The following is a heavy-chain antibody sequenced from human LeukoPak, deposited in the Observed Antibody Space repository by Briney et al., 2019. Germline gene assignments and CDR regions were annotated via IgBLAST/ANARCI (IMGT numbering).Heavy chain of an antibody. CDR2: ISTSGVTI. D-gene: IGHD3-22*01. CDR3: AKDSSGYSDYFDY. CDR1: GFTFNSFE. Sequence: PGGSLRLSCAASGFTFNSFEMNWVRQAPGKGPEWVSYISTSGVTIYYADSVKGRFTISRDNSKNTLYLQMNSLRAEDTAVYYCAKDSSGYSDYFDYWGQGTLVTVSS. V-gene: IGHV3-48*03. J-gene: IGHJ4*02.